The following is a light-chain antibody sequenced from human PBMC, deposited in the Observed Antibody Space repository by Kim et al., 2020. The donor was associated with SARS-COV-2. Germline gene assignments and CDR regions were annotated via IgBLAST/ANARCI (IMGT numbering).Light chain of an antibody. CDR2: WVY. J-gene: IGKJ1*01. CDR3: LQHARWPWT. CDR1: QSPVSSNGNTY. V-gene: IGKV2-30*01. Sequence: PASIYCTSSQSPVSSNGNTYISWVHERPGQSPRRLIYWVYNRDSGVPDRFSGSGSGTDFTLKISRVEAEDVGVYYCLQHARWPWTFGQVTKVDIK.